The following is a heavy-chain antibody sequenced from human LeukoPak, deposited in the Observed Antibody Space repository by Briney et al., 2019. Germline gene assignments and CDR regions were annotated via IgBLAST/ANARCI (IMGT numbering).Heavy chain of an antibody. D-gene: IGHD2-2*01. CDR3: ARVVVVVPAATEQGYYYYYMDV. J-gene: IGHJ6*03. Sequence: SETLSLTCTVSGYSISSGYYWGWIRQPPGKGLEWIGSIYHRGSTYYNPSLRSRVTISVDTSKNQFSLKLSSVTAADTAVYYCARVVVVVPAATEQGYYYYYMDVWGKGTTVTVSS. CDR1: GYSISSGYY. V-gene: IGHV4-38-2*02. CDR2: IYHRGST.